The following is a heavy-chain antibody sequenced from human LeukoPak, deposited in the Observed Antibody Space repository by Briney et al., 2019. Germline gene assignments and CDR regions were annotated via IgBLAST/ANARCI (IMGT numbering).Heavy chain of an antibody. J-gene: IGHJ3*02. V-gene: IGHV1-18*01. CDR1: GYTFTSYG. CDR2: ISAYNGNT. D-gene: IGHD6-19*01. Sequence: ASVKVSCRASGYTFTSYGISWVRQAPGQGLEWMGWISAYNGNTNYAQKLQGRVTMTTDTSTSTAYIELRSLRSDDTAVYYCARGIAVAGTGAFDIWGQGTMVTVSS. CDR3: ARGIAVAGTGAFDI.